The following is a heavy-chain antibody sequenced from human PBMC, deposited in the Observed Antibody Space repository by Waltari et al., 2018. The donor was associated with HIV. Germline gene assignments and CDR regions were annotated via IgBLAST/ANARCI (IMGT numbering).Heavy chain of an antibody. V-gene: IGHV3-21*02. J-gene: IGHJ4*02. Sequence: EVQLVESGGGLVKPGGSLRLSCAASGFPFRTYGMNWVRQAPGKGLEWVSSISGSSDYLYYGDSVKGRFTISRDNAKDSLYLQMNSLRAEDTAIYYCARRVSGYIYDFFDLWGQGTLVTVSS. CDR2: ISGSSDYL. CDR1: GFPFRTYG. CDR3: ARRVSGYIYDFFDL. D-gene: IGHD5-18*01.